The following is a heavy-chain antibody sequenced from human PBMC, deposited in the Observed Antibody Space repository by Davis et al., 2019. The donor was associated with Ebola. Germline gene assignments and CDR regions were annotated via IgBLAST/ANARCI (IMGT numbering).Heavy chain of an antibody. D-gene: IGHD3-16*01. CDR2: ISLNSGST. J-gene: IGHJ4*02. CDR3: ARDDKVMHFDY. CDR1: GFKFIDYY. Sequence: ASVKVSCKASGFKFIDYYMHWVRQAPGQGPEWMGWISLNSGSTKYSHKFQGRVTMTRDTSINTAHMELSGLRSDDTAVYYCARDDKVMHFDYWGRGTLVTVSS. V-gene: IGHV1-2*02.